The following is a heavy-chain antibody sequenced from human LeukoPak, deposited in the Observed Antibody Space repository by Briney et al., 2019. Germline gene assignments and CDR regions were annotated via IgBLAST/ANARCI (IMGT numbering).Heavy chain of an antibody. Sequence: GSLRLSCAASGFTFSSYEMNWVRQPPGKGLEWIGEVNLQGSTNYNPSLKSRVAISVDKSENHISLKLTSVTAADTAVYYCAREGGPYRPLDYSGQGTLVTVA. CDR3: AREGGPYRPLDY. J-gene: IGHJ4*02. V-gene: IGHV4-34*01. CDR1: GFTFSSYE. CDR2: VNLQGST.